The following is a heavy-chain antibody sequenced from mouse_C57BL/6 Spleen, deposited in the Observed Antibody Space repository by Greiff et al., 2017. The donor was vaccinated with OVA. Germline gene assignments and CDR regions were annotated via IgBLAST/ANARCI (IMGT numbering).Heavy chain of an antibody. CDR3: ARGAMDY. J-gene: IGHJ4*01. CDR2: IYPGDGDT. Sequence: QVQLQQSGPELVKPGASVTISCKASGYAFSSSWMNWVKQRPGKGLEWIGRIYPGDGDTNYNGKFKGKATLTADKSSSTAYMQRSSLTSEDSAVYFCARGAMDYWGQGTSVTVSS. CDR1: GYAFSSSW. V-gene: IGHV1-82*01.